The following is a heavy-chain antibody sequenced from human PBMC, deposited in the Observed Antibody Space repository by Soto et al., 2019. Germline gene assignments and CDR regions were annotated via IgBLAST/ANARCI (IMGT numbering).Heavy chain of an antibody. J-gene: IGHJ3*01. Sequence: QVRLVEFGGGVVQPGNSLRLSCAASGFTFSTYGMHWVRQAPGKGLEWVAHIWHDGSNTYYIDSVKGRFTISRDNSKNTLYLQMNMLRAEATAVYYSATEIDWLHAFDFWGQGTMVTVSS. V-gene: IGHV3-33*01. CDR1: GFTFSTYG. D-gene: IGHD3-9*01. CDR3: ATEIDWLHAFDF. CDR2: IWHDGSNT.